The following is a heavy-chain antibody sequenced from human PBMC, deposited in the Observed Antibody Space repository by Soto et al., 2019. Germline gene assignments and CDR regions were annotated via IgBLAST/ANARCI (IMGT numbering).Heavy chain of an antibody. J-gene: IGHJ3*02. CDR3: AKIKLGPIFAFDM. CDR1: GFTFSTYP. Sequence: VGSLRLSCTASGFTFSTYPMSWVRQAPGKGLEWVSSLTSSGVTTYYADSFKGRFTVSRDNSKDTLYLQMSSLRAEDTAVYYCAKIKLGPIFAFDMWGQGTMVTVSS. CDR2: LTSSGVTT. V-gene: IGHV3-23*01. D-gene: IGHD7-27*01.